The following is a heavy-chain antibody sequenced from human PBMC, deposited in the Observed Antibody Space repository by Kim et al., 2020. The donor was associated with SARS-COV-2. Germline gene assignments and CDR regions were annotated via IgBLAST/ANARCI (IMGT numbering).Heavy chain of an antibody. CDR2: IWYDGSNK. J-gene: IGHJ6*02. Sequence: GGSLRLSCAASGFTFSSYGMHWVRQAPGKGLEWVAVIWYDGSNKYYADSVKGRFTISRDNSKNTLYLQMNSLRAEDTAVYYCARDRSVDTATNYYYYYYGMDVWGQGTTVTVSS. CDR3: ARDRSVDTATNYYYYYYGMDV. V-gene: IGHV3-33*01. CDR1: GFTFSSYG. D-gene: IGHD5-18*01.